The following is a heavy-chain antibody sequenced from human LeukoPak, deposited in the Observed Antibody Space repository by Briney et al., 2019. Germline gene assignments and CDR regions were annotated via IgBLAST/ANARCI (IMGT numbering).Heavy chain of an antibody. CDR1: GYTLTELS. Sequence: ASVKVSCKVSGYTLTELSMHWVRQAPGKGLEWMGGFDPEDGETIYAQKFQGRVTITGDMSTNTAYLELSSLRSEDTAVYYCAADLPYSNYGPLDYWGQGTLVTVSS. CDR3: AADLPYSNYGPLDY. J-gene: IGHJ4*02. CDR2: FDPEDGET. V-gene: IGHV1-24*01. D-gene: IGHD4-11*01.